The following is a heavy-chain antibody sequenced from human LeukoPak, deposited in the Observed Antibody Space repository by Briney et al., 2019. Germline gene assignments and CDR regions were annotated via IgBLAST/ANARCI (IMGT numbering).Heavy chain of an antibody. Sequence: GGSLRLSCAASGFTFSSYWMHSVRQAPEKGLVWVSRINSDGSSTSYADSVKGRFTISRDNAKNTLYLQMNSLRAEDTAVYYCARDHLSSGSSPDYYYYYYMDVWGKGTTVTISS. CDR1: GFTFSSYW. V-gene: IGHV3-74*01. D-gene: IGHD6-19*01. J-gene: IGHJ6*03. CDR3: ARDHLSSGSSPDYYYYYYMDV. CDR2: INSDGSST.